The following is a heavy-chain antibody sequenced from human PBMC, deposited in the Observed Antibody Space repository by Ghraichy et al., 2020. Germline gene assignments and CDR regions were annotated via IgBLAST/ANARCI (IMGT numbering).Heavy chain of an antibody. CDR3: SRSVNYDYMDV. D-gene: IGHD4-11*01. Sequence: GESLNISCAASGFIFSGSAMHWVRQASGKGLEWVGRITSKAQTYATAYGASVKGRFTIFRDDSKKTAYLQMNSLKSEDTAVYYCSRSVNYDYMDVWGKGTTVTVSS. J-gene: IGHJ6*03. CDR2: ITSKAQTYAT. V-gene: IGHV3-73*01. CDR1: GFIFSGSA.